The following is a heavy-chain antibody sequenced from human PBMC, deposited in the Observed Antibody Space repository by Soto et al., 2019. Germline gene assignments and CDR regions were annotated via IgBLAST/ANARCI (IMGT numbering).Heavy chain of an antibody. CDR3: ARASGITMIVGDAFDI. CDR1: GFTFSSYG. J-gene: IGHJ3*02. Sequence: GGSLRLSCAASGFTFSSYGMHWVRQAPGKGLEWVAVIWYDGSNKYYADSVKGRFTISRDNSKNTLYLQMNSLRAEDTAVYYCARASGITMIVGDAFDIWGQGTMVTVSS. D-gene: IGHD3-22*01. CDR2: IWYDGSNK. V-gene: IGHV3-33*01.